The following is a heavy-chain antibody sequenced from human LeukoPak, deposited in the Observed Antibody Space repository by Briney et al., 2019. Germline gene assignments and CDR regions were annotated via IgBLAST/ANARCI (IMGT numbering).Heavy chain of an antibody. J-gene: IGHJ4*02. CDR1: GFTFSDYY. V-gene: IGHV3-11*01. Sequence: GGSLRLPCAASGFTFSDYYMSWIRQAPGKGLEVVSYISDSGSTIYYADSVKGRFTISRDNAKKSLYLQMNSLRAEDTAVYYCVRDRLGDYDSSGYYDNWGQGTLVTVSS. CDR3: VRDRLGDYDSSGYYDN. CDR2: ISDSGSTI. D-gene: IGHD3-22*01.